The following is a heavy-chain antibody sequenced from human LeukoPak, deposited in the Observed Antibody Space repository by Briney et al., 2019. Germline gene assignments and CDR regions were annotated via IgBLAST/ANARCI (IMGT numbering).Heavy chain of an antibody. CDR2: IYYSGST. Sequence: SETLPLTCTVSGGSISSYYWSWIRQPPGKGLEWIGYIYYSGSTNYKPSLKSRVTISVDTSKNQFSLKLSSVTAADTAVYYCARGGYYGSGNDFRFDPWGQGTLVTVSS. CDR1: GGSISSYY. CDR3: ARGGYYGSGNDFRFDP. D-gene: IGHD3-10*01. J-gene: IGHJ5*02. V-gene: IGHV4-59*01.